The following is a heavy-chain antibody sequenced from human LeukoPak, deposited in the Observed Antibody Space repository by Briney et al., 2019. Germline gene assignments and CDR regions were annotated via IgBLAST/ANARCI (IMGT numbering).Heavy chain of an antibody. CDR2: IKQEGSEK. V-gene: IGHV3-7*01. J-gene: IGHJ5*02. CDR3: ARDGFRYSSGWRWFDP. D-gene: IGHD6-25*01. Sequence: GGSLRLSCAASGFTFSSYWMSWVRQAPGKGLEWVANIKQEGSEKYYVDSVKGRFTISRDNAKNSLYLQMNSLRAEDTAVYYCARDGFRYSSGWRWFDPWGQGTLVTVSS. CDR1: GFTFSSYW.